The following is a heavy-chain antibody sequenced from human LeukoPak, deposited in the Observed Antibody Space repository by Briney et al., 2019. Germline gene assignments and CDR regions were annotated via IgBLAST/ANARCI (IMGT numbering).Heavy chain of an antibody. J-gene: IGHJ6*02. D-gene: IGHD2/OR15-2a*01. CDR2: LYDGGST. Sequence: PSETLSLICTVSGGSISGSNYYWGWIRQPPGKGLEWIGSLYDGGSTYYNPSLKSRVTISVDTSKNQFSLKLSSVTAADTAVYYCARDLGTIYFPSYYYGMDVWGQGTTVTVSS. V-gene: IGHV4-39*07. CDR3: ARDLGTIYFPSYYYGMDV. CDR1: GGSISGSNYY.